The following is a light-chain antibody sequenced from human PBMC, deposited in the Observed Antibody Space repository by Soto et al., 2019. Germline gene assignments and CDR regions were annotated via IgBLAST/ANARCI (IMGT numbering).Light chain of an antibody. CDR1: QSVSSSY. CDR2: GAS. J-gene: IGKJ4*01. CDR3: QQSKSFPLT. Sequence: PGERATLSCGASQSVSSSYLAWYKQIPGLAPRLLSYGASTRATGIPARFSGSGSGTEFTLTISSLQSEDFATYYCQQSKSFPLTFGGGTKVDIK. V-gene: IGKV3-15*01.